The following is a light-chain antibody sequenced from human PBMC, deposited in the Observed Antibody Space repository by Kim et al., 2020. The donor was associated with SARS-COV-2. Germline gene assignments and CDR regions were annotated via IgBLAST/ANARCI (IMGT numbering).Light chain of an antibody. J-gene: IGKJ1*01. V-gene: IGKV3-20*01. CDR2: SAS. CDR1: QSVSSNF. CDR3: QQYATSPET. Sequence: ENVLTQSPGTLSLSPGERATLSCRASQSVSSNFLAWYQQKAGQAPSLVIYSASSRASGIPDRFSGSGSGTDFTLTISTLEPEDFAVYYCQQYATSPETFGQGTKVDIK.